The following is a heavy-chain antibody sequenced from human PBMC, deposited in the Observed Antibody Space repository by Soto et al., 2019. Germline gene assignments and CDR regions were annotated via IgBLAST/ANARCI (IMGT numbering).Heavy chain of an antibody. CDR2: IGTSETIR. V-gene: IGHV3-48*03. CDR3: ARETLTLFGGVRDNVYYGMDV. CDR1: GFTFSSYE. D-gene: IGHD3-3*01. J-gene: IGHJ6*02. Sequence: EVQLEESGGGLVQPGGSLRLSCAASGFTFSSYEMNWVRQVPGKGLQWVSYIGTSETIRYYADSVKGRFTISRDNAKNSLYLQMNSLRAEETAIYYCARETLTLFGGVRDNVYYGMDVWGPGTTVTVSS.